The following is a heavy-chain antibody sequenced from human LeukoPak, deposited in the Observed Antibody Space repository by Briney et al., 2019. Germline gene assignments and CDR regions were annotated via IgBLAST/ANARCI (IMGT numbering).Heavy chain of an antibody. CDR2: ISGSGGST. Sequence: GGSLRLSCAASGFTFSSYAMSWVRQAPGKGLEWVSAISGSGGSTYYADSVKGRFTISRDNSKNTLYLQMNSLKTEDTAIYYCNTDSLVSNYWGQGTLVTVSS. CDR1: GFTFSSYA. V-gene: IGHV3-23*01. J-gene: IGHJ4*02. CDR3: NTDSLVSNY. D-gene: IGHD2-8*02.